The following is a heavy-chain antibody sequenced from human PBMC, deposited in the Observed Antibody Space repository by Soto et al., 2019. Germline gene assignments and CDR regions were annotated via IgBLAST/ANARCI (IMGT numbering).Heavy chain of an antibody. V-gene: IGHV1-69*13. CDR3: ARDLVAVAGTSSYYYYGMDV. D-gene: IGHD6-19*01. Sequence: SVKVSCKASGGTFSSYAISWVRQAPGQGLEWMGGIIPIFGTANYAQKFQGRVTITADESTSTAYMELSSLRSEDTAVYYCARDLVAVAGTSSYYYYGMDVWG. CDR2: IIPIFGTA. J-gene: IGHJ6*02. CDR1: GGTFSSYA.